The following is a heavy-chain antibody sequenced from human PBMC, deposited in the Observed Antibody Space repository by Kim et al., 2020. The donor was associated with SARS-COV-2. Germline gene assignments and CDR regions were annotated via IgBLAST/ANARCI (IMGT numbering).Heavy chain of an antibody. CDR2: ISAYNGNT. V-gene: IGHV1-18*01. CDR3: ARDRVTMVRGAYYYYYYGMDV. J-gene: IGHJ6*02. CDR1: GYTFTSYG. Sequence: ASVKVSCKASGYTFTSYGISWVRQAPGQGLEWMGWISAYNGNTNYAQKLQGRVTMTTDTSTSTAYMELRSLRSDDTAVYYCARDRVTMVRGAYYYYYYGMDVWGQGTTVTVSS. D-gene: IGHD3-10*01.